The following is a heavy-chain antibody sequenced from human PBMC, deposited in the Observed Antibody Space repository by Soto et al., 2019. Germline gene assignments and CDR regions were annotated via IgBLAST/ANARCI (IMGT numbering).Heavy chain of an antibody. CDR2: ISYDGSNK. CDR3: ASDSPPEFKSMPGY. J-gene: IGHJ4*02. V-gene: IGHV3-30-3*01. D-gene: IGHD2-2*01. CDR1: GFTFSSYA. Sequence: QVQLVESGGGVVQPGRSLRLSCAASGFTFSSYAMHWVRQAPGKGLEWVAVISYDGSNKYYADSVKGRFTISRDNSKNTLYLQMNGLRAEDTAVYYCASDSPPEFKSMPGYWGQGTLVTVSS.